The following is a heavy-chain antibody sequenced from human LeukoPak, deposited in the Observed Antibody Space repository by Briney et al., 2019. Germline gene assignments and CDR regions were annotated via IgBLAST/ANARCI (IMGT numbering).Heavy chain of an antibody. J-gene: IGHJ6*03. V-gene: IGHV3-21*01. D-gene: IGHD3-16*01. Sequence: GGSLRLSCAASGFTFNNCSMNWVRQAPGKGLEWVSSISSGSNYIYYADSVKGRFTISRDNSKNTVYLQMNSLRAEDTAVYYCARDSTFCYMDVWGKGTTVIISS. CDR2: ISSGSNYI. CDR1: GFTFNNCS. CDR3: ARDSTFCYMDV.